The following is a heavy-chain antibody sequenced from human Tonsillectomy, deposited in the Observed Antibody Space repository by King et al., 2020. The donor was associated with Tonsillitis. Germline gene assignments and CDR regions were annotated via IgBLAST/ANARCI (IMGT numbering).Heavy chain of an antibody. J-gene: IGHJ6*02. CDR2: IDTKTAGGTT. D-gene: IGHD2-2*01. CDR1: GFTVSDVW. Sequence: VQLVESGGGLVKPGGSLRLSCAASGFTVSDVWMSWVRQAPGKGLEWVGRIDTKTAGGTTDYAAPGKGRFSISRDGSKKTLYLQMNSLKSDDTAVYYCTRHQSSWADYYAMDVWGQGTTVIVSS. V-gene: IGHV3-15*04. CDR3: TRHQSSWADYYAMDV.